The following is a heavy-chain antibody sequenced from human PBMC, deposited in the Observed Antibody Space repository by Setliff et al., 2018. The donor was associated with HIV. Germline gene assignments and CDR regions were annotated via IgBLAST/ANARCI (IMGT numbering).Heavy chain of an antibody. CDR1: GGSISSGGYY. CDR2: IYYNGRT. CDR3: VRERRRSPLSYGLDV. V-gene: IGHV4-31*03. J-gene: IGHJ6*02. Sequence: SETLSLTCTVSGGSISSGGYYWNWIRQYPVKGLEWIGHIYYNGRTLFNPALGTRLNMSVDTSENQFSLHLNSVTAADTAVYYCVRERRRSPLSYGLDVGGQGTTVTVS.